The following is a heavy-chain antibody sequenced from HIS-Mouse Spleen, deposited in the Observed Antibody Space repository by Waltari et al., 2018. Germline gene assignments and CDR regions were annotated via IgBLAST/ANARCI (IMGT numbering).Heavy chain of an antibody. CDR3: ARKAWNATDAFDI. D-gene: IGHD1-1*01. Sequence: EVQLVESGGGLVQPGGSLRLSCAASGFTFSSYWMSWVRRAPGKGLEWVANIKQDGSEKYYVDSVKGRFTISRDNAKNSLYLQMNSLRAEDTAVYYCARKAWNATDAFDIWGQGTMVTVSS. CDR2: IKQDGSEK. CDR1: GFTFSSYW. V-gene: IGHV3-7*01. J-gene: IGHJ3*02.